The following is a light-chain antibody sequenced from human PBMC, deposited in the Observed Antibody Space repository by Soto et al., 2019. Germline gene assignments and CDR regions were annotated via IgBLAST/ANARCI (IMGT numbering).Light chain of an antibody. CDR1: QSISSN. J-gene: IGKJ1*01. V-gene: IGKV3-15*01. CDR3: QQYNNWPPWT. CDR2: DTS. Sequence: EIVMTQSPATLSVSPWETVTLSCRASQSISSNLAWYQQRPGQAPRLLIYDTSTRATGIPARFSGSRSGTEFTLTISSLQSGDFAVYYCQQYNNWPPWTFGQGTKVEIK.